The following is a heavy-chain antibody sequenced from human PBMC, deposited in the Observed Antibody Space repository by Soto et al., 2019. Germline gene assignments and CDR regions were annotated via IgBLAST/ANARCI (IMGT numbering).Heavy chain of an antibody. V-gene: IGHV3-15*01. CDR3: TTDRFNENWNYGKYYYYYGMDV. J-gene: IGHJ6*02. D-gene: IGHD1-7*01. Sequence: EVQLVESGGGLVKPGGSLRLSCAASGFTFSNAWMSWVRQAPGKGLEWVGRIKSKNDGGTTDYAAPVKGRFTISRDDSKNTLYLQMNSLKTEDTVVYYCTTDRFNENWNYGKYYYYYGMDVWGQGTTVTVSS. CDR1: GFTFSNAW. CDR2: IKSKNDGGTT.